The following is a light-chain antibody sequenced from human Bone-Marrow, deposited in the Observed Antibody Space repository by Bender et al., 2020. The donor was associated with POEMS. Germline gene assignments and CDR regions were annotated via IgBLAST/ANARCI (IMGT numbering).Light chain of an antibody. CDR1: SSDIGGYDY. CDR3: CSYAGRSTMI. Sequence: QSALTQPPSASGSPGQSVTISCTGTSSDIGGYDYVSWYQQHPGKVPKLLVYEVTQRPSGISNRFSGSKSGNTASLTISGLQAEDEADYYCCSYAGRSTMIFGGGTKLTVL. J-gene: IGLJ2*01. V-gene: IGLV2-8*01. CDR2: EVT.